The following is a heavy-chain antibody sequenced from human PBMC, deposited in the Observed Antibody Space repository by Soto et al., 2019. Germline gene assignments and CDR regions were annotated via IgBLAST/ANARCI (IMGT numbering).Heavy chain of an antibody. CDR3: AKGPWGHLTTIFGVVPHNYYYSYGMDV. J-gene: IGHJ6*02. D-gene: IGHD3-3*01. Sequence: QVQLVESGGGVVQPGRSLRLSCAASGFTFSSYGMHWVRQAPGKGLEWVAVISYDGSNKYYADSVKGRFTISRDNSKNTLSLQMIILRAEDTAVYYCAKGPWGHLTTIFGVVPHNYYYSYGMDVWGQGTTVTVSS. CDR2: ISYDGSNK. CDR1: GFTFSSYG. V-gene: IGHV3-30*18.